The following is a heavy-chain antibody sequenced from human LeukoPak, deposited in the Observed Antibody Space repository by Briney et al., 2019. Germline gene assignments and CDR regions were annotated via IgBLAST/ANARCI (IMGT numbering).Heavy chain of an antibody. Sequence: ASVKVSRKASGYTFTSYGISWVRQAPGQGLEWMGWISAYNGNTNYAQKLQGRVTMTTDTSTSTAYMELRSLRSDDTAVYYCARVVRGLYSSGWFDYWGQGTLVTVSS. V-gene: IGHV1-18*01. CDR2: ISAYNGNT. CDR1: GYTFTSYG. CDR3: ARVVRGLYSSGWFDY. D-gene: IGHD6-19*01. J-gene: IGHJ4*02.